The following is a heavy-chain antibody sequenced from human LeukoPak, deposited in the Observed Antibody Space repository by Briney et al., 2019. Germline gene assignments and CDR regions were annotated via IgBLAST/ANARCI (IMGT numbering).Heavy chain of an antibody. D-gene: IGHD3-16*01. V-gene: IGHV3-66*01. J-gene: IGHJ4*02. Sequence: GGSLRLSCAASGFTFSNAWMSWVRQAPGKGLEWVSIIYSGGTTYYADSVKGRFTISRDNSKNTLYLQMNSLRAEDTAVYYCARDDYVWGSYSYWGQGTLVTVSS. CDR2: IYSGGTT. CDR1: GFTFSNAW. CDR3: ARDDYVWGSYSY.